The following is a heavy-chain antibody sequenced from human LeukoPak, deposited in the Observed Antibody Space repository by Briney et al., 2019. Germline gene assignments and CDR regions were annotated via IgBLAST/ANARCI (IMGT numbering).Heavy chain of an antibody. CDR1: GYTFTGYY. CDR2: INVNRGGT. D-gene: IGHD2-2*01. Sequence: ASVKVSCKASGYTFTGYYMHWVRQAPGQGLEWMGWINVNRGGTNYAQRFQGRVTMTRDTSITTAYMELSRLESDDTAVYYCARRYCSSTSCYYFDYWGQGTLVTVSS. J-gene: IGHJ4*02. CDR3: ARRYCSSTSCYYFDY. V-gene: IGHV1-2*02.